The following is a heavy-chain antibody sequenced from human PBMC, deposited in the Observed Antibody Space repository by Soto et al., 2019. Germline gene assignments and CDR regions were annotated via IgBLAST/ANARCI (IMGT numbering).Heavy chain of an antibody. CDR1: GGTFSSYT. CDR3: ASGEEDNWFDP. J-gene: IGHJ5*02. V-gene: IGHV1-69*02. CDR2: IIPILGIA. Sequence: QVQLVQSGAEVKKPGSSVKVSCKASGGTFSSYTISWVRQAPGQGLEWMGRIIPILGIANYAQKFQGRVTITADQSPSTAYMELSSLRSEDTAVYYCASGEEDNWFDPWGQGTLVTVSS. D-gene: IGHD3-10*01.